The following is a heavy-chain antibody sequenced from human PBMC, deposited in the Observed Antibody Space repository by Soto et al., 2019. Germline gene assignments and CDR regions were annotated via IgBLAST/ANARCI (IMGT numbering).Heavy chain of an antibody. D-gene: IGHD2-2*01. Sequence: ASETLSLTCTVSGGSISSGGYYWSWIRQHPGKGLEWIGYIYYSGSIYYNPSLKSRVTISVDTSKNQFSLKLSSVTAADTAVYYCARVVGYCSSTSCYRDYYYYGMDVWGQGTTVTVSS. J-gene: IGHJ6*02. CDR2: IYYSGSI. V-gene: IGHV4-31*03. CDR1: GGSISSGGYY. CDR3: ARVVGYCSSTSCYRDYYYYGMDV.